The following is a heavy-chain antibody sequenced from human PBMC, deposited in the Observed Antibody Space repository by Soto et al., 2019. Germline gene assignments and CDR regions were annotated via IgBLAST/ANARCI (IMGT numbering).Heavy chain of an antibody. CDR3: ARERPDGARLDP. CDR2: IYYSGST. J-gene: IGHJ5*02. Sequence: QVQLQESGPGLVKPSQTLSLTCTVSGGSISSGDYYWSWIRQPPGKGLEWTGYIYYSGSTFYNPSLKSRLTISEDTSKNQFSLKLSSVTAADTAVYYCARERPDGARLDPWGQGTLVTVSS. D-gene: IGHD6-6*01. CDR1: GGSISSGDYY. V-gene: IGHV4-30-4*01.